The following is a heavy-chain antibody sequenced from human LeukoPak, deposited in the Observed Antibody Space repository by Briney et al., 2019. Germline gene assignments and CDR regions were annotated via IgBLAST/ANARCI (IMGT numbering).Heavy chain of an antibody. Sequence: SETLSLTCTVSGGSISSSSYYWGWIRQPPGKGLEWIGSIYYSGSTYYNPSLKSRVTISVDTSKNQFSLKLTSVTAADTAIYYCARAYLRAEYYFDYWSQGTLVTVSS. V-gene: IGHV4-39*01. CDR3: ARAYLRAEYYFDY. D-gene: IGHD2/OR15-2a*01. CDR2: IYYSGST. J-gene: IGHJ4*02. CDR1: GGSISSSSYY.